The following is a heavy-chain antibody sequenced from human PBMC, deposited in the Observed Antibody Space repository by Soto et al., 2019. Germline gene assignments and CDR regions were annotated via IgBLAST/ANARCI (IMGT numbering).Heavy chain of an antibody. CDR3: ASCSGGSCYHSPFDY. Sequence: QVQLVQSGAEVKKPGASVKVSCKASGYTFTGYDMHWVRQAPGQGLEWMGWINPNSGGTNYAQKFQGWVTMTRDTSISTAYMELSRLRSDDTAVYYCASCSGGSCYHSPFDYWGQGTLVTVSS. D-gene: IGHD2-15*01. CDR2: INPNSGGT. J-gene: IGHJ4*02. V-gene: IGHV1-2*04. CDR1: GYTFTGYD.